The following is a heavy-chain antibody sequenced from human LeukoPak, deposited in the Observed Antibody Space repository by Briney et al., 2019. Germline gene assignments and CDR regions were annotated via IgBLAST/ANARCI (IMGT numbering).Heavy chain of an antibody. CDR2: IYYSGST. CDR3: ARYGDKSTIKYWYFDL. J-gene: IGHJ2*01. Sequence: PSETLSLTCTVSGGSISSSSYYWGWIRQPPGKGLEWIGSIYYSGSTYYNPSLKSRVTISVDTSKNQFSLKLSAVTAADTAVYYCARYGDKSTIKYWYFDLWGRGTLVTVSS. CDR1: GGSISSSSYY. D-gene: IGHD4-17*01. V-gene: IGHV4-39*01.